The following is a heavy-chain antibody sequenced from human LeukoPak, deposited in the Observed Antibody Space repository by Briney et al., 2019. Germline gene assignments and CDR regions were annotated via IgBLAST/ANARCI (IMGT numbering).Heavy chain of an antibody. CDR1: GFTFSSYS. J-gene: IGHJ4*02. Sequence: PGGSLRLSCAASGFTFSSYSMNWVRQAPGKGLEWVSYIRSSGSTIDYADSVKGRFTISRDNAKNSLSLQMNSLRDEDTAVYYCARDSSRPSGSYAPYFDYWGQGTLVTVSS. D-gene: IGHD1-26*01. CDR2: IRSSGSTI. CDR3: ARDSSRPSGSYAPYFDY. V-gene: IGHV3-48*02.